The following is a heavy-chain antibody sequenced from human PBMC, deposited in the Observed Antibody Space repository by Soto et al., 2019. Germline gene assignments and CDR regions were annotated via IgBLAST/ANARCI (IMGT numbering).Heavy chain of an antibody. CDR2: IYWDDDK. CDR1: GFSLTTSGVG. CDR3: AHRVLRTVFGLVTTTAIYFDF. Sequence: QITLKESGPTVVKPTETLTLTCTFSGFSLTTSGVGVGWVRQSPGKAPEWLALIYWDDDKRYSTSLNIRLIITKDTSKNQVVLTMANVDPADTATYYCAHRVLRTVFGLVTTTAIYFDFWGPGTPVVVSS. J-gene: IGHJ4*02. V-gene: IGHV2-5*02. D-gene: IGHD3-3*01.